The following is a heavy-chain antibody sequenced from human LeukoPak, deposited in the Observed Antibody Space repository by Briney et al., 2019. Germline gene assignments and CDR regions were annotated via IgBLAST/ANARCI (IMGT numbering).Heavy chain of an antibody. D-gene: IGHD6-13*01. CDR2: IYHSGST. CDR1: GGSISSGGYS. J-gene: IGHJ4*02. V-gene: IGHV4-30-2*01. CDR3: ARDDGITADY. Sequence: PSETLSLTCAVSGGSISSGGYSWSWIRQPPGKGLEWIGYIYHSGSTYHNPSLKSRVTISVDRSKNQFSLKLSSVTAADTAVYYCARDDGITADYWGQGTLVTVSS.